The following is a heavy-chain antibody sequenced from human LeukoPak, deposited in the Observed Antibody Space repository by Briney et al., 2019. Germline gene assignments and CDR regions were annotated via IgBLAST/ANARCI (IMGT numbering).Heavy chain of an antibody. V-gene: IGHV3-7*03. J-gene: IGHJ4*02. CDR2: LNQDGSEK. CDR3: ARAVTSTEGY. Sequence: GGSLRLSCAAAGFTFSTYWMTWVRQAPGKGLEWVASLNQDGSEKYYVDSVKGRFTISRDNAQKSLYLEMKSLSAKDTAVYYCARAVTSTEGYWGQGTLVTVSS. CDR1: GFTFSTYW.